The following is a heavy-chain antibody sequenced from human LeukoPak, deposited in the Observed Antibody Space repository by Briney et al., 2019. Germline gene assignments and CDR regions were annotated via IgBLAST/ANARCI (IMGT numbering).Heavy chain of an antibody. V-gene: IGHV3-74*01. Sequence: PGGSLRLSCEASGFSFSRHWMHWVRQAPGKGLVWVSRIIGDGSITSYADSVKGRFTISRDNAKSTVHLQMNSLRVEDTAVYYCAREGSGVVTLDHWGQGTLVTVSS. CDR2: IIGDGSIT. CDR1: GFSFSRHW. J-gene: IGHJ1*01. CDR3: AREGSGVVTLDH. D-gene: IGHD2-21*02.